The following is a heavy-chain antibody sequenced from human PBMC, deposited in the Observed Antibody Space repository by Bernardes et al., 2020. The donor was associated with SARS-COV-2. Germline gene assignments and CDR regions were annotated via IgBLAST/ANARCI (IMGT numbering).Heavy chain of an antibody. J-gene: IGHJ4*02. Sequence: SETLSLTCTVSGGSISAYYWSWFRQPPGKGLEWIGYLCYTGSTNYNPSLQSRVTISVDTSKNQFSLKLSSVTAADTAVYYCARGFDYWGQGILVTVSS. V-gene: IGHV4-59*01. CDR2: LCYTGST. CDR1: GGSISAYY. CDR3: ARGFDY.